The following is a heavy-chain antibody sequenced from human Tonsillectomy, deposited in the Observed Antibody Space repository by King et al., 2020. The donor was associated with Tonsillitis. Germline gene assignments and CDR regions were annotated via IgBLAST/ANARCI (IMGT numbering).Heavy chain of an antibody. V-gene: IGHV3-21*01. CDR1: GFTFSNFD. CDR3: AKDKGADYFDSGRGAFDI. CDR2: ISSSRSYI. J-gene: IGHJ3*02. Sequence: VQLVESGGGLVKPGGSLRLSCETSGFTFSNFDMNWVRQAPGKGLEWVSSISSSRSYIYYADSVKGRFTVSRDNSKNTLYLQMDRLGVEDTAVYNSAKDKGADYFDSGRGAFDIWGQGTRVTVSS. D-gene: IGHD3-22*01.